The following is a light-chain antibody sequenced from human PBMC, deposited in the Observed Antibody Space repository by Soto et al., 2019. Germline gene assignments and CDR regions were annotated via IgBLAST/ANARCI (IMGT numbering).Light chain of an antibody. CDR2: EVS. J-gene: IGLJ2*01. CDR1: SSDVGGYNY. CDR3: SSYADSNTFVV. V-gene: IGLV2-8*01. Sequence: QSALTQPPSASGSPGQSVTISCTGTSSDVGGYNYVSWYQQHPGKAPKLMIYEVSKRPSGVPDRFSGSKSGNTASLTVSGLQAEDEADYYCSSYADSNTFVVFGGGIKVTVL.